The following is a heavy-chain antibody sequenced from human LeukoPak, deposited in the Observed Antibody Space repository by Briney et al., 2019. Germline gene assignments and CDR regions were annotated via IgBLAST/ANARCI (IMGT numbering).Heavy chain of an antibody. CDR2: IYYSGST. CDR3: ARVGTSTIFGVAYGMDV. J-gene: IGHJ6*02. D-gene: IGHD3-3*01. V-gene: IGHV4-31*03. CDR1: GGSISSGGYY. Sequence: PSETLSLTCTVSGGSISSGGYYWSWIRQHPGMGLEWIGYIYYSGSTYYNPSLKSRVTISVDTSKNQFSLKLSSVTAADTAVYYCARVGTSTIFGVAYGMDVWGQGTTVTVSS.